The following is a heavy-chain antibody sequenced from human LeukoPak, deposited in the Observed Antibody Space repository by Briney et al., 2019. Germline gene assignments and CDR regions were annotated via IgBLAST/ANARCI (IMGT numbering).Heavy chain of an antibody. CDR3: TRDRSRAEDD. CDR2: INQGGSDK. Sequence: GGSLRLSCAASGFTFSGHWMSWVRQDPGKGREWVAKINQGGSDKYYVDSVKGRFTISRDNANNLLYLQMNSLRGEDTAVYYCTRDRSRAEDDWGQGTLVTVSS. CDR1: GFTFSGHW. D-gene: IGHD1-14*01. J-gene: IGHJ4*02. V-gene: IGHV3-7*01.